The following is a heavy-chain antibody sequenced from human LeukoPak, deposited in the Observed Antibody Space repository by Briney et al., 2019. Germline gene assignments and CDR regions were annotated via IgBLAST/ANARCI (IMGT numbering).Heavy chain of an antibody. CDR1: GYTFTDYY. J-gene: IGHJ4*02. Sequence: RASVKVSCKTSGYTFTDYYIHWVRQAPGQGLEWVGWIYPNTGETNYAPKFQGRVTMTGDTSITTAYMELTRLTFDDTAVYYCARDKGASGSDYWGQGTLVSVSS. D-gene: IGHD3-10*01. V-gene: IGHV1-2*02. CDR3: ARDKGASGSDY. CDR2: IYPNTGET.